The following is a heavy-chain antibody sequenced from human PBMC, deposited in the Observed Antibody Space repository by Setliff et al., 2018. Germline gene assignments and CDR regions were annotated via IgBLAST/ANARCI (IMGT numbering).Heavy chain of an antibody. D-gene: IGHD2-15*01. J-gene: IGHJ4*02. CDR2: IYHSGSA. CDR3: ARENGYCSGGACYFMFDY. Sequence: SETLSLTCTVSGASLNSGTYYWTWIRQPPGKGLEWIGSIYHSGSAYYNPSLKSRVTLSLDTAKNQFSLELRAVTAADTALYYCARENGYCSGGACYFMFDYWGQGTLVTVSS. V-gene: IGHV4-39*07. CDR1: GASLNSGTYY.